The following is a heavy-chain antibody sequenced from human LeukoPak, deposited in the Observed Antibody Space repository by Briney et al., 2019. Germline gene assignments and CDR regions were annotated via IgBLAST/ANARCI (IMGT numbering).Heavy chain of an antibody. CDR3: ARGGVGVTIDY. CDR1: GFTFSTYT. Sequence: GGSLRLSCAACGFTFSTYTMNWVRQAPGKGLEWVSSIISSSGYIYYADSVRGRFTISRDNAKNSLYLQMNSLRAEDTAVYYCARGGVGVTIDYWGQGTLVTVSS. V-gene: IGHV3-21*01. D-gene: IGHD1-26*01. CDR2: IISSSGYI. J-gene: IGHJ4*02.